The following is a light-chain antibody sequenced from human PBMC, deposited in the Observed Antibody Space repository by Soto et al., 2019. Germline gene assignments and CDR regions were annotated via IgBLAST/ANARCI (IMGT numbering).Light chain of an antibody. V-gene: IGLV2-23*01. CDR3: CSNAVGSAYV. CDR1: STDVGSHKL. CDR2: EAY. Sequence: QSVLTQPASVSGSPGQSITISCTGTSTDVGSHKLVSWYQQYPGNAPKLIIFEAYKRPSGVSNRFSGSKSGSTASLTISGLQAEDEADYYCCSNAVGSAYVFGTGTKVTVL. J-gene: IGLJ1*01.